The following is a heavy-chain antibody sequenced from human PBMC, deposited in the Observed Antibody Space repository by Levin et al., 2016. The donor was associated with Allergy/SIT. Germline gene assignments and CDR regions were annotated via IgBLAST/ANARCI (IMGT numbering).Heavy chain of an antibody. Sequence: ASVKVSCKASGYLLNTYDVAWVRQVPGEGLEWMASTRAYNGDTTYARNFQGRVTLTTDTSTNTAYMELRSLRSDDTALYYCARGYPADCRMTNCPSPGDYWGQGTLVTVSS. CDR3: ARGYPADCRMTNCPSPGDY. V-gene: IGHV1-18*01. J-gene: IGHJ4*02. D-gene: IGHD2-2*01. CDR2: TRAYNGDT. CDR1: GYLLNTYD.